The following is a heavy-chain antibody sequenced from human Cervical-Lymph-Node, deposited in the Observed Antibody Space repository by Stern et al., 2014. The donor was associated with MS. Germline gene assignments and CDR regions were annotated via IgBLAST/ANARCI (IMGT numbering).Heavy chain of an antibody. J-gene: IGHJ4*02. Sequence: VQLVESGGEVKKPGASVKVSCKAPDYTFASYGITWVRQAPGQGLEWLGWVTANRSNTYYAQSLQGRVTMTTDTSTATAYLELRNLRSDDTAVYYCARVAADTFDFWGQGTHVSVSS. CDR2: VTANRSNT. D-gene: IGHD6-19*01. CDR1: DYTFASYG. V-gene: IGHV1-18*04. CDR3: ARVAADTFDF.